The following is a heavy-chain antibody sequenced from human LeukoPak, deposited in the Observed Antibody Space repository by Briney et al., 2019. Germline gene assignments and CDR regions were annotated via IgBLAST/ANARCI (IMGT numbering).Heavy chain of an antibody. J-gene: IGHJ4*02. Sequence: SVKVSCKASGGTFSSYAISWVRQAPGQGLEWMGGIIPIFGTANYAQKFQGRVTITADKSTSTAYMELSSLRSEDTAVYYCAIVAAAGPILFDYWGQGTLVTVSS. CDR3: AIVAAAGPILFDY. CDR1: GGTFSSYA. V-gene: IGHV1-69*06. D-gene: IGHD6-13*01. CDR2: IIPIFGTA.